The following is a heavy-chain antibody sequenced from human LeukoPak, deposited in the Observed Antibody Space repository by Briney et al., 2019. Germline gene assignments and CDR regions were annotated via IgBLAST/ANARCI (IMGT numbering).Heavy chain of an antibody. CDR3: ARRVAVVGSNWFDP. CDR1: GGSISGYY. J-gene: IGHJ5*02. CDR2: IYSSGSP. Sequence: SETLSLTCTVSGGSISGYYWSWIRQPPGKGLEWIGYIYSSGSPNYTPSLKSRVTISVDTSKNQLSLMLKSVTAADTAVYYCARRVAVVGSNWFDPWGQGTLVTVSS. V-gene: IGHV4-59*01. D-gene: IGHD6-13*01.